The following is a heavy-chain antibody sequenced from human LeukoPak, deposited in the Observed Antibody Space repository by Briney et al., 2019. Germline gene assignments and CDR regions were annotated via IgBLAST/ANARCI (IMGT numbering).Heavy chain of an antibody. V-gene: IGHV1-18*01. D-gene: IGHD2-2*01. CDR3: ARDSSSCWYYFDY. Sequence: ASVKVSCKASGYTFTGYYMHWVRQAPGQGLECMGWISAYNGNTNYAQKLQGRVTMTTDTSTSTAYMELRSLRSDDTAVYYCARDSSSCWYYFDYWGQGTLVTVSS. CDR2: ISAYNGNT. J-gene: IGHJ4*02. CDR1: GYTFTGYY.